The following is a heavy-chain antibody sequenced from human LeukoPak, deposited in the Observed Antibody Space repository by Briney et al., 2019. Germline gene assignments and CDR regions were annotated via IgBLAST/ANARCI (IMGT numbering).Heavy chain of an antibody. CDR3: ASQFHSGSYYVYVWEAPFDY. V-gene: IGHV4-4*02. D-gene: IGHD1-26*01. CDR2: IYHSGST. Sequence: PSGTLSLTCAVSGGSISRGNWWSWVRQSPGKGLEWIGEIYHSGSTNYNPSLKSRVTLSVDKSKNQFSLKLNSVTAADTAVYYCASQFHSGSYYVYVWEAPFDYWGQGTLVTVSS. CDR1: GGSISRGNW. J-gene: IGHJ4*02.